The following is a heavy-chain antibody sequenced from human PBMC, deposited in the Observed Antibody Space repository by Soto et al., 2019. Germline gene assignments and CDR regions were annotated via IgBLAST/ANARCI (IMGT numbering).Heavy chain of an antibody. CDR1: GFTFSDYC. CDR2: INRDGSST. CDR3: AAASGSNSPFDY. Sequence: EVQLVESGGDLVQPGGSLRLSCAVSGFTFSDYCMHWARQAPGKGLVWVSRINRDGSSTTYADSVKGRFTISRDNAKNTLYLQINSQRAEDTAVYYCAAASGSNSPFDYWGQGTLVTVSS. D-gene: IGHD4-4*01. V-gene: IGHV3-74*01. J-gene: IGHJ4*02.